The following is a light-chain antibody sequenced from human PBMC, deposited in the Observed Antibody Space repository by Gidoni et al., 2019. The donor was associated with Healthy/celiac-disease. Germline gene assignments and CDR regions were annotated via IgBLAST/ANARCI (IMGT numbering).Light chain of an antibody. CDR1: QSVSSN. CDR2: GAS. J-gene: IGKJ3*01. V-gene: IGKV3-15*01. CDR3: QQYNNWPPLDT. Sequence: IVMPQSPATLSVSPGERATLSCRASQSVSSNLAWYQQKPGQAPRLLIYGASTRATGIPARFSGSGSGTEFTLTISSLQSEEFAVYYCQQYNNWPPLDTFXPXTKVEIK.